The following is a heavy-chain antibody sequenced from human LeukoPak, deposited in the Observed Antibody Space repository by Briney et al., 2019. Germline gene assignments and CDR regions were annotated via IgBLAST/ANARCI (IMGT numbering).Heavy chain of an antibody. D-gene: IGHD4-11*01. J-gene: IGHJ4*02. CDR1: GFTFGDYA. CDR3: STNTMTTEVRG. V-gene: IGHV3-49*04. CDR2: IRSKAYGGTT. Sequence: GGSLRLSCTVSGFTFGDYALSWVRQAPGKGLEWVGFIRSKAYGGTTEYAASVKGRFTISRDDSKNIAYLQMNSLKIEDTAVYYCSTNTMTTEVRGWGQGTLVTVSS.